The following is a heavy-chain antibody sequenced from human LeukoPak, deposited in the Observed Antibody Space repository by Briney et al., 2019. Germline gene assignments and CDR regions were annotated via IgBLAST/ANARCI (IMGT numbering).Heavy chain of an antibody. CDR2: IRGSGGST. V-gene: IGHV3-23*01. D-gene: IGHD5-24*01. CDR1: GFTFSTYA. CDR3: EKGRHGYHFDYFDY. J-gene: IGHJ4*02. Sequence: PGGSVRLSCASSGFTFSTYAMRGVPQAPGRGREWFSAIRGSGGSTYYADCVKGRFTISRDNSKNTLYLQMNRVRAQDTAVYYCEKGRHGYHFDYFDYWGQGTLVTLSS.